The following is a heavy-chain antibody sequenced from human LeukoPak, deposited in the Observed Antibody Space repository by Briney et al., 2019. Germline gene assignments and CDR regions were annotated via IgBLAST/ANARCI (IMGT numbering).Heavy chain of an antibody. D-gene: IGHD6-19*01. V-gene: IGHV4-30-2*06. CDR2: IYHSGSP. J-gene: IGHJ4*02. CDR3: AREAPYSSGPFDY. CDR1: GGSISSGGYY. Sequence: SQTLSLTCSVSGGSISSGGYYWSWIRQSPGKGLEWIGYIYHSGSPYYNPSLKSRVTMSVARSYNQFSLRLSSVTAADTAVYYCAREAPYSSGPFDYWGLGTLVTVSS.